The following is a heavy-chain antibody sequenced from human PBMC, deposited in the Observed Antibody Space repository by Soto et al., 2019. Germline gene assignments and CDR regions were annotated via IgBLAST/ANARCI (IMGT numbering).Heavy chain of an antibody. J-gene: IGHJ5*02. V-gene: IGHV4-34*01. Sequence: SETLSLTCGVYGGSFSGYYWSWIRQPPGKGLEWIGEINHSGSTNYNPSLKSRVTISVDTSKNQFSLKLSSVTAADTAVYYCARGRRVYSSSWYFRNWFDPWGQGTLVTVSS. CDR2: INHSGST. CDR1: GGSFSGYY. CDR3: ARGRRVYSSSWYFRNWFDP. D-gene: IGHD6-13*01.